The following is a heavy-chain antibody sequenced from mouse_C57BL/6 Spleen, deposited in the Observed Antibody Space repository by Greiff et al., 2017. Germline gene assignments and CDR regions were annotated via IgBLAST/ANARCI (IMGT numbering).Heavy chain of an antibody. CDR1: GYSITSGYY. CDR3: ARGCLYWYFDV. Sequence: EVQLQESGPGLVKPSQSLSLTCSVTGYSITSGYYWNWIRQFPGNKLEWMGYISYDGSNNYNPSLKNRISITRDTSKNQFFLKLNSVTTEDTATYYCARGCLYWYFDVWGTGTTVTVSS. V-gene: IGHV3-6*01. J-gene: IGHJ1*03. CDR2: ISYDGSN.